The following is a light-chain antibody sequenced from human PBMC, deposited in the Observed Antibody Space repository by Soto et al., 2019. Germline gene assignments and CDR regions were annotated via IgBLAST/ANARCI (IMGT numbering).Light chain of an antibody. CDR3: AAWDDSLSDYV. Sequence: QSVLTQPPSASGTPGQRVTIACSGSSSNIGSHYVYWYQQLPGTAPKLLIYNNNQRPSGVPDRFSGSKSGTSASLAISGLRSEDEADYYCAAWDDSLSDYVFAPGTKVTIL. CDR2: NNN. V-gene: IGLV1-47*02. J-gene: IGLJ1*01. CDR1: SSNIGSHY.